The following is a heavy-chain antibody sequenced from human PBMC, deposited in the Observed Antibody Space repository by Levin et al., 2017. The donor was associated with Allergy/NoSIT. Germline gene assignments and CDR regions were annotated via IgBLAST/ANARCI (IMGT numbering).Heavy chain of an antibody. J-gene: IGHJ4*02. CDR3: AQIAVAGPHDY. CDR2: INSDGSST. V-gene: IGHV3-74*01. Sequence: GGSLRLSCAASGFTFSSYWMHWVRQAPGKGLVWVSRINSDGSSTSYADSVKGRFTISRDNAKNTLYLQMNSLRAEDTAVYYCAQIAVAGPHDYWGQGTLVTVSS. D-gene: IGHD6-19*01. CDR1: GFTFSSYW.